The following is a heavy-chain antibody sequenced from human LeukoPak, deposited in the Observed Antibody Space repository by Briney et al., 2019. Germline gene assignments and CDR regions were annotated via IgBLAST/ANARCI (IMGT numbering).Heavy chain of an antibody. CDR1: GFTVSTNY. CDR2: LYTDGTT. Sequence: PGGSLRLSCAASGFTVSTNYMSWVRRAPGKGLEWVSILYTDGTTYYADSVKGRFTISRDNSKNTLFLQMNSLRAEDTAVYYCARGAEYSSGWYMYWGQGTLVTVSS. J-gene: IGHJ4*02. D-gene: IGHD6-19*01. CDR3: ARGAEYSSGWYMY. V-gene: IGHV3-66*01.